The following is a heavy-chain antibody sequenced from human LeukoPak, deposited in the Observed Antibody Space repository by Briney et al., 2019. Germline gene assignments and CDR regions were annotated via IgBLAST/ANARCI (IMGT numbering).Heavy chain of an antibody. V-gene: IGHV3-74*03. Sequence: GGSLRLSCAASGFNVSIYWMHWVRQASGKGLVWVSRINSDGSRRMYADSVKGRFTIPRDNAKNTLYLQMNSLRAEDTATYFCTRGGYCGADNCYSGGDYFDPWGQGTLVTVSS. D-gene: IGHD2-15*01. CDR1: GFNVSIYW. CDR3: TRGGYCGADNCYSGGDYFDP. CDR2: INSDGSRR. J-gene: IGHJ5*02.